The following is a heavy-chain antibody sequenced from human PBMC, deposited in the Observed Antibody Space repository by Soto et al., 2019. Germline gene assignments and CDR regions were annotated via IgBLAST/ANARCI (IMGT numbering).Heavy chain of an antibody. Sequence: SVKVSCKASGLTFPSYVMHWVRQARGQRLEWIGWIVVANGNTNYAQKFQERVTITRDMSTSTAYMELSSLRFEDTAVYYCAAKPDFWSGLYYMDVWGKGTTVTVSS. CDR2: IVVANGNT. V-gene: IGHV1-58*02. J-gene: IGHJ6*03. CDR1: GLTFPSYV. CDR3: AAKPDFWSGLYYMDV. D-gene: IGHD3-3*01.